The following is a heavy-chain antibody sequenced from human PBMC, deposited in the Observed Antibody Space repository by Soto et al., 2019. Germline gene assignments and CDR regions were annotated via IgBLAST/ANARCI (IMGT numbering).Heavy chain of an antibody. CDR1: GGTFSSYA. CDR3: ARLGTTIFGVVIHYYYMDV. Sequence: SVKVSCKASGGTFSSYAISWVRQAPGQGLEWMGGIIPIFGTANYAQKFQGRVTITADESTSTAYLQWSSLKASDTAMYYCARLGTTIFGVVIHYYYMDVWGKGTTVTVSS. D-gene: IGHD3-3*01. V-gene: IGHV1-69*13. CDR2: IIPIFGTA. J-gene: IGHJ6*03.